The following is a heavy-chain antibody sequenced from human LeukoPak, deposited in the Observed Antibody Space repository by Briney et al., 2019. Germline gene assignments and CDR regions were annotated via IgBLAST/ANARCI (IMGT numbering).Heavy chain of an antibody. CDR3: ARDTSRDYGGNSTPDY. J-gene: IGHJ4*02. V-gene: IGHV1-2*02. CDR2: INPNSGGT. CDR1: GYTFTGYY. Sequence: ASVKVSCKASGYTFTGYYMHWVRQAPGQGLEWMGWINPNSGGTNYAQKFQGRVTMTRDTSISTVYMELSSLRSEDTAVYYCARDTSRDYGGNSTPDYWGQGTLVTVSS. D-gene: IGHD4-23*01.